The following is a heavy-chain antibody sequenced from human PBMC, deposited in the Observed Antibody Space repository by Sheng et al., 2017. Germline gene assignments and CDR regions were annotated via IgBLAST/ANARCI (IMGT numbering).Heavy chain of an antibody. CDR3: ASYSSSTYHFDT. CDR2: IIPMLGLP. V-gene: IGHV1-69*04. CDR1: GGIFSRTG. D-gene: IGHD6-13*01. J-gene: IGHJ4*02. Sequence: QVQLVQSGAEVKKPGSSVRVSCKASGGIFSRTGFSWVRQAPGQGLEWMGGIIPMLGLPNYAQIFKDRVTITTDTSTNTAYMELSSLRSDDTAVYYCASYSSSTYHFDTWGQGTLVTVSS.